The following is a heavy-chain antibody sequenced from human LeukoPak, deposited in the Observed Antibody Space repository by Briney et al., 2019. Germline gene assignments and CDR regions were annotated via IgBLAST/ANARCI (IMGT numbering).Heavy chain of an antibody. CDR1: GGSISSSSYY. V-gene: IGHV4-39*07. J-gene: IGHJ5*02. D-gene: IGHD3-9*01. Sequence: PSETLSLTCTVSGGSISSSSYYWGWIRQPPGKGLEWIGSIYYSGSTYYNPSLKSRVTISVDTSKNQFSLKLSSVTAADTAVYYCARAGITIFSPNWFDPWGQGTLVTVSS. CDR3: ARAGITIFSPNWFDP. CDR2: IYYSGST.